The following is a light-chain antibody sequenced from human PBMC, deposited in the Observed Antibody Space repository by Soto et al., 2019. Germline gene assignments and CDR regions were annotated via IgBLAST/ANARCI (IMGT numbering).Light chain of an antibody. Sequence: EIVLTQSPGTLSLSPGERAPLSCRASQSVSSNYLAWYQQKPGQAPRLLIYVASSSATGIPDRFSGSGSGTDFTLTISRLEPEDFAVYYCQQYGSSPPTFGQGTRLEIK. CDR1: QSVSSNY. CDR3: QQYGSSPPT. V-gene: IGKV3-20*01. CDR2: VAS. J-gene: IGKJ5*01.